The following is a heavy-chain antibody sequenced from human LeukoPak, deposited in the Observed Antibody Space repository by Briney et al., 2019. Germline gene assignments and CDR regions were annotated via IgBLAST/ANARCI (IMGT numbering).Heavy chain of an antibody. Sequence: PSETLSLTCTVSGGSISSSSYYWGWIRQPPGKGLEWIGSIYYSGSTYYNPSLKSRVTISVDTSKNQFSLKLSSVTAADTAVYYCAREGGGWLQLRAFDIWGQGTMVTVSS. J-gene: IGHJ3*02. CDR2: IYYSGST. CDR1: GGSISSSSYY. D-gene: IGHD5-24*01. CDR3: AREGGGWLQLRAFDI. V-gene: IGHV4-39*07.